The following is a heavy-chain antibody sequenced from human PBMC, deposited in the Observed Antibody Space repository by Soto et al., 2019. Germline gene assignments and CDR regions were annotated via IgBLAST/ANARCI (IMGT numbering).Heavy chain of an antibody. J-gene: IGHJ1*01. Sequence: EVQLLESGGGLVQPGGSLRLSCAASGFIFSSYAMSWVRQAPGKGLEWVSAISGTSGSTYYADSVKGRFTISRDNSKNTLYLQMNSLRAEDTAVYFCAQDKRGVDLGDYFEYFQHWGQGTLVTVSS. CDR2: ISGTSGST. CDR3: AQDKRGVDLGDYFEYFQH. D-gene: IGHD4-17*01. V-gene: IGHV3-23*01. CDR1: GFIFSSYA.